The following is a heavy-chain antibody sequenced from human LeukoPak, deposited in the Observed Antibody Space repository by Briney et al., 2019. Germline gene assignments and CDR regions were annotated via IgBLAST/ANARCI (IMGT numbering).Heavy chain of an antibody. V-gene: IGHV1-2*02. J-gene: IGHJ4*02. CDR1: GGDFNSHI. CDR2: INPNSGGT. D-gene: IGHD6-13*01. Sequence: ASVKVSCKASGGDFNSHIINWVRQAPGQGLEWMGWINPNSGGTNYAQKFQGRVTMTRDTSISTAYMELSRLRSDDTAVYYCARDGSSSWYDYWGQGTLVTVSS. CDR3: ARDGSSSWYDY.